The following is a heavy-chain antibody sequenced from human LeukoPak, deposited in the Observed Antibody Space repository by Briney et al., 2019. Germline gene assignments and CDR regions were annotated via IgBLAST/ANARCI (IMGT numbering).Heavy chain of an antibody. Sequence: GGSLRLSCAASGFTFTDYNMAWVRQAPGKGLEWVSGISGSGGSTYYADSVKGRFTISRDNSKNTLYLQMNSLRAEDTAVYYCAKDLTGSNYYYYYMDVWGKGTTVTVSS. V-gene: IGHV3-23*01. CDR2: ISGSGGST. CDR3: AKDLTGSNYYYYYMDV. J-gene: IGHJ6*03. CDR1: GFTFTDYN.